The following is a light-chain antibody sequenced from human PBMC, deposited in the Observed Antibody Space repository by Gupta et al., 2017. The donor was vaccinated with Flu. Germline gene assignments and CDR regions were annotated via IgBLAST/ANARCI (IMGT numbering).Light chain of an antibody. CDR1: SSNIGGGYD. CDR3: QSYDSNRRGYV. V-gene: IGLV1-40*01. CDR2: GNN. Sequence: QSVLTRPPSVSGAPGQSFTIPCTGGSSNIGGGYDVHWYQQLPGTAPNFLIYGNNSRPSGVPDRFSGSKSGTSASLPITGLQAEDEADYYCQSYDSNRRGYVFGTGTRVTV. J-gene: IGLJ1*01.